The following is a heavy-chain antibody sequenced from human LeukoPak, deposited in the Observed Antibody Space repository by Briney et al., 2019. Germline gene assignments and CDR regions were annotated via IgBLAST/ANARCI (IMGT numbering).Heavy chain of an antibody. CDR1: HYTFTSYG. J-gene: IGHJ4*02. CDR2: INAYNGDT. CDR3: ARDGSGVWFDY. V-gene: IGHV1-18*01. Sequence: ASVKVSCKASHYTFTSYGMSWVRQAPGQGLEGMAWINAYNGDTNYAQKFQGRVTLTTDAPTSTAYMELRSLRSEDTAVYYCARDGSGVWFDYWGQGTLVAVSS. D-gene: IGHD3-10*01.